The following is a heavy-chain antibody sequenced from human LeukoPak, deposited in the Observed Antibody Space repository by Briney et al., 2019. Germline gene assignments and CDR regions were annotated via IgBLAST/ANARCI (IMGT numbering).Heavy chain of an antibody. CDR1: GYTFTGNG. V-gene: IGHV1-18*01. CDR2: INAYNGNT. Sequence: ASVKVSYKASGYTFTGNGITWVRQAPGQGLEWMGWINAYNGNTVYAQMFEGRVTLITDTSTTTAYMELTNLRSDDTAIYYCARAGYCSGAACYAEGIDYWGQGTLVTVSS. D-gene: IGHD2-2*01. CDR3: ARAGYCSGAACYAEGIDY. J-gene: IGHJ4*02.